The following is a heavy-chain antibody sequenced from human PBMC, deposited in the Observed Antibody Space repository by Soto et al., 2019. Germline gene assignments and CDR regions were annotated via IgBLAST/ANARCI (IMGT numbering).Heavy chain of an antibody. CDR2: ISGSGGST. J-gene: IGHJ5*02. D-gene: IGHD3-3*01. CDR1: GFTFSSYA. Sequence: EVQLLESGGGLVQPGGSLRLSCAASGFTFSSYAMSWVRQAPGKGLEWVSAISGSGGSTYYADSVKGRFTISRDNSKNTLYLQMNSLRAEDTAVYYCAKRPHDFWSGYYWFDPWGQGTLVTVSS. V-gene: IGHV3-23*01. CDR3: AKRPHDFWSGYYWFDP.